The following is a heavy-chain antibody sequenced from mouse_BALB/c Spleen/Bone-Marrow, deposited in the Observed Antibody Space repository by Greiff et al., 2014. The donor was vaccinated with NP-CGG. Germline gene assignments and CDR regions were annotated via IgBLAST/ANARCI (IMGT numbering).Heavy chain of an antibody. CDR3: ARESYDGSLFDY. CDR1: GYSITSGYY. J-gene: IGHJ2*01. Sequence: VQLQQPGPGLVKPSQSLSLTCSVTGYSITSGYYWNWIRQFPGNKPEWMGYISYDGSNNYNPSLKNRISITRDTSKNQVFLKLNSVTTEDTATYYCARESYDGSLFDYWGQGTTLTVSS. CDR2: ISYDGSN. V-gene: IGHV3-6*02. D-gene: IGHD2-3*01.